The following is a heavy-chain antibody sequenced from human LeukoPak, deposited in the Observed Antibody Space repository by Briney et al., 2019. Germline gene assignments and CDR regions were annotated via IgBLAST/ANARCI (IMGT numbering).Heavy chain of an antibody. V-gene: IGHV3-48*01. CDR3: ARDHRYAFDN. J-gene: IGHJ4*01. CDR2: IGISSGNT. D-gene: IGHD5-12*01. CDR1: GFNFIEYS. Sequence: GGSLRLSCAAAGFNFIEYSMNWVRQAPGKGLEWISYIGISSGNTKYADSVKARFTISRDKARNSLYLQMNSLRVEDTAVYYCARDHRYAFDNWGHGTLVTVSS.